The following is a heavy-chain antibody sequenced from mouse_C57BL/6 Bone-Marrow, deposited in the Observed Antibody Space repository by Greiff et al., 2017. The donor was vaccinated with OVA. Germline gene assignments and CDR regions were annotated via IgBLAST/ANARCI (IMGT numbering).Heavy chain of an antibody. J-gene: IGHJ4*01. CDR3: ARQKEVDY. CDR2: ISSGGSYT. Sequence: DVHLVESGGDLVKPGGSLKLSCAASGFTFRSYGMSWVRQTPDMRLEWVATISSGGSYTYYPDSVKGRFTITRDNAKKTLYQQISSLKSEDTAMYYCARQKEVDYWGQGTSVTDSS. V-gene: IGHV5-6*01. CDR1: GFTFRSYG.